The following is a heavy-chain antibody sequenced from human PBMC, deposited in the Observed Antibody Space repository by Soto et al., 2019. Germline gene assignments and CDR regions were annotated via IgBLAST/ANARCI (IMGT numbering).Heavy chain of an antibody. D-gene: IGHD6-13*01. J-gene: IGHJ4*02. CDR3: AKEPQAYRGGWYVLW. V-gene: IGHV3-30*18. Sequence: QVQLVESGGGVVQPGGSLRLCCAASGSTFNNYGMHWVRQAPGKGLEWVAVISYEGKKAYYADSVQVRFTISRDNSKNTVYLQGNSLRDEDTRVYFCAKEPQAYRGGWYVLWWGQGTLVTVSS. CDR2: ISYEGKKA. CDR1: GSTFNNYG.